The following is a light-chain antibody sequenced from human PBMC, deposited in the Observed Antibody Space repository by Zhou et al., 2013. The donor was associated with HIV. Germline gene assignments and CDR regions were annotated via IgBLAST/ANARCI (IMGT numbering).Light chain of an antibody. Sequence: DIQMTQSPSSLSASVGDRVTITCRASQGINNYLAWYQQKPGKVPKVLIYGSSTLQSGVPSRFSGSGSGTDFTLTISSLQPEDVATYYCQKYNSATWTFGQGTKVEIK. CDR3: QKYNSATWT. J-gene: IGKJ1*01. V-gene: IGKV1-27*01. CDR1: QGINNY. CDR2: GSS.